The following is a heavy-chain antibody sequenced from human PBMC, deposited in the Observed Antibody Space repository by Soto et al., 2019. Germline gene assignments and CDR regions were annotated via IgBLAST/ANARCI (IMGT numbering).Heavy chain of an antibody. D-gene: IGHD1-1*01. CDR1: GGFVSSGSYY. Sequence: QVQLQQWGAGLLKPSETLSLTCAVYGGFVSSGSYYWSWIRQPQGKGLEWIGEMSHSGGTHFNPSLKSRVTISEDTSKNQFSLKMSSVTAADTALYYCARVERGTATTVVDAFDIWGPGTMVTVSS. J-gene: IGHJ3*02. CDR3: ARVERGTATTVVDAFDI. V-gene: IGHV4-34*01. CDR2: MSHSGGT.